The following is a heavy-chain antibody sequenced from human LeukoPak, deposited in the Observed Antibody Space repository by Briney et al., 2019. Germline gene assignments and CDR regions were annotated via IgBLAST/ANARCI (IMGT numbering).Heavy chain of an antibody. CDR2: IIPILGIA. CDR3: ASSMDGYNYFGLDY. D-gene: IGHD5-24*01. J-gene: IGHJ4*02. CDR1: GGTFSSYA. Sequence: SVKVSYKASGGTFSSYAISWVRQAPGQGLEWMGRIIPILGIANYAQKFQGRVTITADKSTGTAYMELSSLRSEDTAVYYCASSMDGYNYFGLDYWGQGTLVTVPS. V-gene: IGHV1-69*04.